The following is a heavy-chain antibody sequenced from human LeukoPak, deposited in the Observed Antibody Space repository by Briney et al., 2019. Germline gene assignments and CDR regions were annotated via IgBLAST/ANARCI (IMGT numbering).Heavy chain of an antibody. CDR3: ARRGRSPNYFDY. CDR1: GYSFTTYW. V-gene: IGHV5-51*01. Sequence: GESLKISCKGSGYSFTTYWIGWVRQMPGKGLEWMGIIYPGDSDTRYSPSFQGQVTMSADKSISIAYLQWSSLKASDTAIYYCARRGRSPNYFDYWGQGTLVTVSS. J-gene: IGHJ4*02. CDR2: IYPGDSDT.